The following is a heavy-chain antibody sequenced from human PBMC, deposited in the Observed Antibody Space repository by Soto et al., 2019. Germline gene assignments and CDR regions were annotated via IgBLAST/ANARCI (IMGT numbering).Heavy chain of an antibody. Sequence: QLHLQESGPGLVRPPETLSLTCTVSGGSINDFAYYWGWIRQAPGKGLEWIGTVYHNENTYYNPSLKSRITISADTAKNQFSLNLRSVTAADTAIYFCARRERYYGSPGWFDPWGQGTLVTVSS. V-gene: IGHV4-39*01. CDR2: VYHNENT. CDR1: GGSINDFAYY. J-gene: IGHJ5*02. CDR3: ARRERYYGSPGWFDP. D-gene: IGHD3-16*01.